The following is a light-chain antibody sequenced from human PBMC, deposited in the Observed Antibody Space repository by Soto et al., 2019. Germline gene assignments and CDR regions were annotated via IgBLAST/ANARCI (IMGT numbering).Light chain of an antibody. Sequence: DIQMTQSPSTLSASVGDRVTITCRASQSISDWLAWYQQKPGKAPKLLIYKASSLESGVPPRFSGSGSGTEFTLTISSLQPDDFATYYCLQYNTYSTFGPGTKVDIK. J-gene: IGKJ3*01. CDR1: QSISDW. V-gene: IGKV1-5*03. CDR2: KAS. CDR3: LQYNTYST.